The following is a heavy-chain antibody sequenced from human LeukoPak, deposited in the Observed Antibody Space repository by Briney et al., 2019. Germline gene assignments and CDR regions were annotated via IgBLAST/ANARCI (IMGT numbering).Heavy chain of an antibody. CDR2: ISYDGSNK. Sequence: GGSLRLSCAASGFTLSSYAMHWVRQAPGKGLEWVAVISYDGSNKYYADSVKGRFTISRDNSKNTLYLQMNSLRAEDTAVYYCARDYYDFWSGYSAHDAFDIWAQGTMVTVSS. D-gene: IGHD3-3*01. J-gene: IGHJ3*02. CDR3: ARDYYDFWSGYSAHDAFDI. V-gene: IGHV3-30-3*01. CDR1: GFTLSSYA.